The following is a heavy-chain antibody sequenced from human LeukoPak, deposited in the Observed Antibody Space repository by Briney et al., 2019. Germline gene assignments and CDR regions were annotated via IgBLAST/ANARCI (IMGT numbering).Heavy chain of an antibody. CDR3: ARHEYEHGIAVAGTEWFDP. V-gene: IGHV4-39*01. D-gene: IGHD6-19*01. CDR1: GGPISSSSYY. Sequence: SETLSLTCTVSGGPISSSSYYWGWIRQPPGKGLEWIGSIYYSGSTYYNPSLKSRVTISVDTSKNQFSLKLSSVTAADTAVYYCARHEYEHGIAVAGTEWFDPWGQGTLVTVSS. CDR2: IYYSGST. J-gene: IGHJ5*02.